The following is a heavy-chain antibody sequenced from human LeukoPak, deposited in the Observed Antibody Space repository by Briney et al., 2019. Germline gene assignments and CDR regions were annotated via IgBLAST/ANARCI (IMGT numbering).Heavy chain of an antibody. V-gene: IGHV1-69*05. CDR2: IIPIFGTA. CDR1: GGTFSSYA. Sequence: SVKVSCKASGGTFSSYAISWVRQAPGQGLEWMGRIIPIFGTANYAQKFQGRVTITTVESTSTAYMELSSLRSEDTAVYYCARDNWNGGFDPWGQGTLVTVSS. J-gene: IGHJ5*02. CDR3: ARDNWNGGFDP. D-gene: IGHD1-20*01.